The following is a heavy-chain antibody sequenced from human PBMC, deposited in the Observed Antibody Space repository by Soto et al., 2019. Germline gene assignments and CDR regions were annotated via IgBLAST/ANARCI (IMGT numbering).Heavy chain of an antibody. CDR2: ISSSSSYI. CDR3: SRDPGGYEPYVDY. J-gene: IGHJ4*02. V-gene: IGHV3-21*01. CDR1: GFTFSNYS. Sequence: GALRLSCAASGFTFSNYSMNWVPQAPGKGLEWVSSISSSSSYIYYADSVKGRFTISRDNAKNSLYLQMNSPRAEDTAVYYCSRDPGGYEPYVDYWGQGTLVTVSS. D-gene: IGHD5-12*01.